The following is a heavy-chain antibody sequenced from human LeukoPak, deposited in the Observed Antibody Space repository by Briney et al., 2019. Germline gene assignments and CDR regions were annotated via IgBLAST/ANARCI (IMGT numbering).Heavy chain of an antibody. J-gene: IGHJ1*01. Sequence: GGSLRLSCAASGFTFDDYAMHWVRQAPGKGLEWVSGISWNSGSIGYADSVKGRFTISRDNAKNSLYLQMNSLRAEDTALHYCAKARGYSYAEYFQHWGQGALVTVSS. CDR3: AKARGYSYAEYFQH. D-gene: IGHD5-18*01. CDR2: ISWNSGSI. CDR1: GFTFDDYA. V-gene: IGHV3-9*01.